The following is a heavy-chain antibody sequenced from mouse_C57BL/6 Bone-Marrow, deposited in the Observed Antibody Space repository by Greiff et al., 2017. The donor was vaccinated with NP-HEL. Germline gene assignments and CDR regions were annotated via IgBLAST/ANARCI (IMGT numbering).Heavy chain of an antibody. CDR3: ARDPYYYGEGAWFAY. CDR1: GYAFTNYL. J-gene: IGHJ3*01. D-gene: IGHD1-1*01. CDR2: INPGSGGT. V-gene: IGHV1-54*01. Sequence: QVQLKQSGAELVRPGTSVKVSCKASGYAFTNYLIEWVKQRPGQGLEWIGVINPGSGGTNYNEKFKGKATLTADKSSSTAYMQLSSLTSEDSAVYFCARDPYYYGEGAWFAYWGQGTLVTVSA.